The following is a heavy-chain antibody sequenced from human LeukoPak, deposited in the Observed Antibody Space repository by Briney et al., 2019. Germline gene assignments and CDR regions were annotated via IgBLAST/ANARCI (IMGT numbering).Heavy chain of an antibody. J-gene: IGHJ4*02. D-gene: IGHD5-18*01. CDR3: ATIKRGNIYGYFDF. CDR1: GGSMNSHY. CDR2: MLDTVTT. V-gene: IGHV4-59*11. Sequence: SETLSLTCTVSGGSMNSHYWSWIRQPPGKGLEWIGYMLDTVTTKDNPSLKSRFTLSADTSKDQFSLRLTSVTAADTAVYYCATIKRGNIYGYFDFWGQGILVTVSS.